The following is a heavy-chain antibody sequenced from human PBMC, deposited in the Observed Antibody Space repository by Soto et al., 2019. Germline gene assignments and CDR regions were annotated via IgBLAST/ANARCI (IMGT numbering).Heavy chain of an antibody. V-gene: IGHV4-30-4*01. J-gene: IGHJ4*02. CDR1: GGSISDGAYY. CDR2: IYDSGNT. Sequence: QVQLQESGPGLVKPSQTLSLTCTVSGGSISDGAYYWSWIRQPPGKGLEWIGHIYDSGNTYNNPSPNSRLTISVATSTNHFSLNLNSVTAADTAVYYCASGLSADKVDQWGQGTLVTVSS. CDR3: ASGLSADKVDQ. D-gene: IGHD2-15*01.